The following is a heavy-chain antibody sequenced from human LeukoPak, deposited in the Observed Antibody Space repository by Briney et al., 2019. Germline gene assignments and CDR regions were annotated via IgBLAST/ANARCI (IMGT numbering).Heavy chain of an antibody. Sequence: GGSLRLSCAASGFTFSDHYMDWVRQAPGKGLEWVGRSRDKANSYTTEYAASVEGRFTVSRDDSKKSLYLQMDSLKSGDTAVYYCARVKVESGSYYFDSWGQGTLVTVSS. CDR3: ARVKVESGSYYFDS. J-gene: IGHJ4*02. V-gene: IGHV3-72*01. CDR1: GFTFSDHY. D-gene: IGHD1-26*01. CDR2: SRDKANSYTT.